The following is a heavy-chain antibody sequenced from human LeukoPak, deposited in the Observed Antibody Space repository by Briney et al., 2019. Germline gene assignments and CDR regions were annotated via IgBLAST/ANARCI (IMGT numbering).Heavy chain of an antibody. CDR1: GGSISSGSYY. J-gene: IGHJ3*02. Sequence: PSETLSLTCTVSGGSISSGSYYWSWIRQPPGRGLEWIGYIYYSGSTYYNPSLKSRVTISVDTSKNQFSLKLSSVTAADTAVYYCARTIFGVVKRAFDIWGQGTMVTVSS. D-gene: IGHD3-3*01. CDR2: IYYSGST. CDR3: ARTIFGVVKRAFDI. V-gene: IGHV4-39*01.